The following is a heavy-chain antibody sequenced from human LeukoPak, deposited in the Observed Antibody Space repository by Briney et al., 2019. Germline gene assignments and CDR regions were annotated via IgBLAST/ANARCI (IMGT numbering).Heavy chain of an antibody. D-gene: IGHD1-1*01. CDR3: AREMWNTAY. CDR2: IYSGGST. Sequence: GGSLRLSCVASGVTVRSNYMSWVRQAPGKGLEWVSVIYSGGSTYYADSVKGRFTISRDTSKNTLYLQMNSLRAEDTAVYYCAREMWNTAYWGQGTLVTVSS. J-gene: IGHJ4*02. CDR1: GVTVRSNY. V-gene: IGHV3-53*01.